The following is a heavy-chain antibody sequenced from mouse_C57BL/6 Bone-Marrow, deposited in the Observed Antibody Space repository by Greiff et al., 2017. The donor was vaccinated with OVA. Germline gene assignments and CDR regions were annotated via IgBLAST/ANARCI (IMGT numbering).Heavy chain of an antibody. Sequence: EVKVVESGGGLVKPGGSLKLSCAASGFTFSSYAMSWVRQTPEKRLEWVATISDGGSYTYYPDNVKGRFTISRDNAKNNLYLQMSHLKSEDTAMYYCARRGSSTGFAYWGQGTLVTVSA. D-gene: IGHD1-1*01. J-gene: IGHJ3*01. CDR2: ISDGGSYT. V-gene: IGHV5-4*03. CDR1: GFTFSSYA. CDR3: ARRGSSTGFAY.